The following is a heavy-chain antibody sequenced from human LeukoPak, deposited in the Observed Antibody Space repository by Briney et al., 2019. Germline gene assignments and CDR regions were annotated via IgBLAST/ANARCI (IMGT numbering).Heavy chain of an antibody. V-gene: IGHV1-18*01. Sequence: ASVKVSCKASGYTFTSYGISWVRQAPGQGLEWMGWISAYNGNTNYAQKLQGRATMTTDTSTSTAYMELRSLRSDDTAVYYCARDDQDYYDSSGSVDYWGQGTLVTVSS. J-gene: IGHJ4*02. D-gene: IGHD3-22*01. CDR3: ARDDQDYYDSSGSVDY. CDR1: GYTFTSYG. CDR2: ISAYNGNT.